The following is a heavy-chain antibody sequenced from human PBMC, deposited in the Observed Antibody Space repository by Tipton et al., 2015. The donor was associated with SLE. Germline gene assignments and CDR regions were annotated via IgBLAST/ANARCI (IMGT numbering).Heavy chain of an antibody. V-gene: IGHV4-59*07. CDR3: ASVRDHWLVYDY. CDR1: GDSIISSY. CDR2: IYYSGTT. D-gene: IGHD6-19*01. J-gene: IGHJ4*02. Sequence: TLSLTCTVSGDSIISSYWSWIRQPPGKGLEWIGYIYYSGTTNYNPSLKSRVTISVDTSKNQVSLKLSSVTAADTAVYYCASVRDHWLVYDYWGQGTLVTVSS.